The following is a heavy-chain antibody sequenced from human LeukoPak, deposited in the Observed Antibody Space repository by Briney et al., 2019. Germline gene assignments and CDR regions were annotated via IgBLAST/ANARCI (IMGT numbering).Heavy chain of an antibody. D-gene: IGHD3-22*01. Sequence: GGSLRLSCAASGFTVSSNYMSWVRQAPGKGLEWVSVIYSGGSTYYADSVKGRFTISRDNSKDTLYLQMNSLRAEDTAVYYCARDTEGFYYDSSGYYYWAEYFQHWGQGTLVTVSS. CDR1: GFTVSSNY. V-gene: IGHV3-53*01. J-gene: IGHJ1*01. CDR2: IYSGGST. CDR3: ARDTEGFYYDSSGYYYWAEYFQH.